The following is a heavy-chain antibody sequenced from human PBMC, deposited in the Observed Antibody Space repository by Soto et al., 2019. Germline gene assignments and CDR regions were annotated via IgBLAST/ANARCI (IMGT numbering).Heavy chain of an antibody. CDR2: IIPIFGTA. CDR1: RVAFSKFI. J-gene: IGHJ4*02. Sequence: QAQLEQSGGEVKKPGSSVKVSCKASRVAFSKFIVTWVRQAPGLGLEWVGGIIPIFGTANYAQKFQGRVTITADESTSTSYMEVNNLRSEDTAVYYCANVLRTGSPPDYWGQGTLVTVSS. V-gene: IGHV1-69*01. CDR3: ANVLRTGSPPDY.